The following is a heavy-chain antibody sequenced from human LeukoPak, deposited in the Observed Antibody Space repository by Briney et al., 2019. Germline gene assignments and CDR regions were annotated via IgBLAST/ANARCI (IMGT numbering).Heavy chain of an antibody. D-gene: IGHD6-13*01. Sequence: SETLSLTCTVSGGSISSYYWSWIRQPPGKGLEWIGYIYYSGTTNYNPSLKSQVAISVDTSKNQFSLKLSSVTAADTAVYYCARGVYIAAAQYGYWGQGTLVTVSS. CDR2: IYYSGTT. V-gene: IGHV4-59*01. CDR1: GGSISSYY. J-gene: IGHJ4*02. CDR3: ARGVYIAAAQYGY.